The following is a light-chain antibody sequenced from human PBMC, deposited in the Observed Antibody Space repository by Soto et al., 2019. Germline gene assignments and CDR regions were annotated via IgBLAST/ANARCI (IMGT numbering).Light chain of an antibody. Sequence: DIQMTQSPSSLSASVGDRVTITSRACQGISNYLAWYQQIPGKVPKLLISAASTLQSGVPSRFSGSGSGTDFTLTISSLQPEDVATYYCQKYTNVPAFGGGTKVEI. J-gene: IGKJ4*01. CDR3: QKYTNVPA. CDR2: AAS. V-gene: IGKV1-27*01. CDR1: QGISNY.